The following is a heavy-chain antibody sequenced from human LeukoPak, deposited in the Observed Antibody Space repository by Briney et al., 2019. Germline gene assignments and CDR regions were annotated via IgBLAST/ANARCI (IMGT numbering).Heavy chain of an antibody. J-gene: IGHJ4*02. CDR1: GFTFSSYA. CDR2: LYSGGNT. V-gene: IGHV3-23*03. D-gene: IGHD3-10*01. CDR3: AKCSQTYYYGSGTYFDY. Sequence: PGGSLRLSCAASGFTFSSYAMSWVRQAPGKGLEWVSLLYSGGNTYYADSVKGRFTISRDNSKNTLYLQMNSLRAEDTAVYYCAKCSQTYYYGSGTYFDYWGQGTLVTVSS.